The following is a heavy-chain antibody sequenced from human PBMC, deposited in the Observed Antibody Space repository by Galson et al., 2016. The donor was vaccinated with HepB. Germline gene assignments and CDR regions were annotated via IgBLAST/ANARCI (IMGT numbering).Heavy chain of an antibody. J-gene: IGHJ4*02. CDR2: IWHDGSNK. D-gene: IGHD6-13*01. Sequence: SLRLSCAASEFTFSTYGMHWVRQAPGKGLEWVALIWHDGSNKYYADSVKGRFTISRDNPKNTLYLQMSSLKVEDTAVYYCAREMHVAAAAAFDFWGQGTLVTVSS. V-gene: IGHV3-33*01. CDR3: AREMHVAAAAAFDF. CDR1: EFTFSTYG.